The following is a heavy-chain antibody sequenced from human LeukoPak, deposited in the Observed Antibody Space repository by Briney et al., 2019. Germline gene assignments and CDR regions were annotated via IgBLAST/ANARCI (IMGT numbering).Heavy chain of an antibody. CDR1: GFSFGDLG. D-gene: IGHD3-22*01. CDR2: IGSQSYGEMT. Sequence: GGSLRVCCTGSGFSFGDLGLSWVGQGRGKGLECVGLIGSQSYGEMTYYAASVIGRFSLSRDNSNSIAYLRVRSLQTEDTAVYYCSIWREDLTGYYPLDFWAQGTLVSVSS. V-gene: IGHV3-49*04. J-gene: IGHJ4*02. CDR3: SIWREDLTGYYPLDF.